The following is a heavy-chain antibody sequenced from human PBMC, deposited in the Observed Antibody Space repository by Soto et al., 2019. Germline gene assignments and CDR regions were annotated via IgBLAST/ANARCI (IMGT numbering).Heavy chain of an antibody. CDR2: IKSKTDGGTT. D-gene: IGHD2-2*01. V-gene: IGHV3-15*01. CDR1: GFTFSNAW. Sequence: GGSLRLSCAASGFTFSNAWMSWVRQAPGKGLEWVGRIKSKTDGGTTDYAAPVKGRFTISRDDSKNTLYLQMNSLKTDYTAVYYCTTDPGYCISTSCPYYYCYGMDVWGQGTTVTVSS. CDR3: TTDPGYCISTSCPYYYCYGMDV. J-gene: IGHJ6*02.